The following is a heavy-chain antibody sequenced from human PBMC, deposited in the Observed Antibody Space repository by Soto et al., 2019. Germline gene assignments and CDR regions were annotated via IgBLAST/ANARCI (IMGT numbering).Heavy chain of an antibody. CDR3: ARGFTLWFDP. D-gene: IGHD3-16*01. J-gene: IGHJ5*02. V-gene: IGHV1-3*05. CDR1: GYTFTSYA. CDR2: INAGNGNT. Sequence: QVQLVQSGAEKKKAGASVKVSCKASGYTFTSYAIDWVRQAPGQRLEWMGWINAGNGNTKNSQKFQGRVPITRDTSASTAYLELRSLRSEHTAVYYFARGFTLWFDPWGQGTLVTVSS.